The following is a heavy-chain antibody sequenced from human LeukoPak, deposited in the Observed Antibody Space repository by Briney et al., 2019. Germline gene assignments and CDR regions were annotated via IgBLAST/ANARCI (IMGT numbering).Heavy chain of an antibody. J-gene: IGHJ4*02. CDR2: IYHSGST. D-gene: IGHD2-15*01. CDR1: GYSISSGCY. V-gene: IGHV4-38-2*01. Sequence: SETLSLTCAVSGYSISSGCYWGWIRQPPGKGLEWIGSIYHSGSTYYNPSLKSRVTISVDTSKNQFSLKLSSVTAADTAVYYCAAYCSGGSCYSDSDYWGQGTLVTVSS. CDR3: AAYCSGGSCYSDSDY.